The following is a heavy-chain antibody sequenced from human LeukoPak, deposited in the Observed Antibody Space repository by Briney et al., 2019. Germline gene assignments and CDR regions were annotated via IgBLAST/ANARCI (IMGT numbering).Heavy chain of an antibody. V-gene: IGHV1-2*02. CDR1: GGTFSSYA. J-gene: IGHJ5*02. CDR2: INPNSGGT. Sequence: ASVKVSCKASGGTFSSYAISWVRQAPGQGLEWMGWINPNSGGTNYAQKFQGRVTMTRDTSISTAYMELSRLRSDDTAVYYCFVYDSSGYHNWFDPWGQGTLVTVSS. D-gene: IGHD3-22*01. CDR3: FVYDSSGYHNWFDP.